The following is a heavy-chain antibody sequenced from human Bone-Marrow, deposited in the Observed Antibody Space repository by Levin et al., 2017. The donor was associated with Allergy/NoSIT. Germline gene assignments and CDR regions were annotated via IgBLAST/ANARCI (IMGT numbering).Heavy chain of an antibody. D-gene: IGHD3-16*01. J-gene: IGHJ2*01. V-gene: IGHV3-74*01. CDR1: GFTFSNYY. CDR2: LPLSFLSP. Sequence: SLRLSCAASGFTFSNYYMHWVRQAPGKGLVWFSLLPLSFLSPTSSSSVQGRFTISRDNAKNTMYLQMNSLRADDTAVYYCTRDGGSVASHDWYFDLWGRGTLVTVSS. CDR3: TRDGGSVASHDWYFDL.